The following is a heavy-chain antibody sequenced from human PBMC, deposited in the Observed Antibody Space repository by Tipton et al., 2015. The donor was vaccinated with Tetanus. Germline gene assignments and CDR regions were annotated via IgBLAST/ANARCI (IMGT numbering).Heavy chain of an antibody. Sequence: LVQSGAEVKKPGASVKVSCKASGHTFTTYGISWVRQAPGQGLEWMGWISAYYGNTNYARKFQGRVAMTTDTSTGTVYMELRSLTSDDTAVYYCATNVVDYKNYQASSCFDIWGQGTKVTVSS. CDR3: ATNVVDYKNYQASSCFDI. V-gene: IGHV1-18*01. J-gene: IGHJ3*02. CDR2: ISAYYGNT. D-gene: IGHD2-15*01. CDR1: GHTFTTYG.